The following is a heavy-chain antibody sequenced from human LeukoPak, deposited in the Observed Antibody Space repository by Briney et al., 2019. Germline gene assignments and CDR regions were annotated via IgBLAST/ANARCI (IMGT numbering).Heavy chain of an antibody. J-gene: IGHJ4*02. V-gene: IGHV3-23*01. CDR3: ARDQWRLFDY. CDR1: GFTFNNYA. Sequence: GGSLRLSCAASGFTFNNYAMTWVRQAPGKGLEWVSAISGSGGTTLYADSVKGRFTISRDNSKSTLYLQMNSLRAEDTAVYYCARDQWRLFDYWGQGTLVTVSS. D-gene: IGHD2-21*02. CDR2: ISGSGGTT.